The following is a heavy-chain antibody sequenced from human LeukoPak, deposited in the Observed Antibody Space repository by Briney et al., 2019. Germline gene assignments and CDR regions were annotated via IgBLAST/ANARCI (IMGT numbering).Heavy chain of an antibody. CDR2: ISAYNGNT. Sequence: ASVKVSCKASGFTFTSYGFSWVRQAPGQGLEWMGGISAYNGNTNSAQRFQGRVTMTTDTSTSTAYMELRGLRSDDTAVYYCARGAYYSGDSSSSDAFDIWGRGTMVSVSS. CDR3: ARGAYYSGDSSSSDAFDI. D-gene: IGHD2-21*02. J-gene: IGHJ3*02. V-gene: IGHV1-18*01. CDR1: GFTFTSYG.